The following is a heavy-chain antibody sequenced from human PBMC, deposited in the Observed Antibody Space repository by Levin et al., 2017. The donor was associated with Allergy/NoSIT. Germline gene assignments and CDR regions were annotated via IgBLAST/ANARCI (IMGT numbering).Heavy chain of an antibody. Sequence: GGSLRLSCAASGFTFSIYSFNWVRQFPGKGLQWVSSISSSGSDIFYADSVKGRFTISRDNANNSVYLEINNLRVEDTALYFCATSFWGSYPAEYWGQGTLVTVS. CDR3: ATSFWGSYPAEY. CDR2: ISSSGSDI. D-gene: IGHD3-16*02. J-gene: IGHJ4*02. CDR1: GFTFSIYS. V-gene: IGHV3-21*04.